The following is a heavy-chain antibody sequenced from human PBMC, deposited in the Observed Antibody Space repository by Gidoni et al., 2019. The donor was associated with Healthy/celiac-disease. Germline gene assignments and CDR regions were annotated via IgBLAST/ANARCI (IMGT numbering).Heavy chain of an antibody. J-gene: IGHJ5*02. V-gene: IGHV4-34*01. Sequence: QVQLQQWGAGLLKPSETLSLTCAVYGGSFSGYYWSWIRQPPGKGLEWIGEITHSGSTNYNPSLKSPVTISVDKSKNQFSLKLSSVTAADTAVYYCARSITRSRITGTTWGSWFDPWGQGTLVTVSS. CDR2: ITHSGST. CDR3: ARSITRSRITGTTWGSWFDP. CDR1: GGSFSGYY. D-gene: IGHD1-7*01.